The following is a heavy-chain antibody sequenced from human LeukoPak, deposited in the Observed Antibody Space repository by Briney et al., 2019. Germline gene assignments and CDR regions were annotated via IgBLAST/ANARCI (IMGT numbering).Heavy chain of an antibody. CDR1: GFTFSDYA. Sequence: GGSLRLSCAASGFTFSDYAMNWVRQAPGKGLEWVSSISSGGSYISYADSVKGRFTVSRDNAKDSLLLQMRSLRDEDTAVYYCARGPALYCTSSSCLDGVDWGQGTLVSVSS. D-gene: IGHD2-2*01. CDR3: ARGPALYCTSSSCLDGVD. CDR2: ISSGGSYI. J-gene: IGHJ4*02. V-gene: IGHV3-21*01.